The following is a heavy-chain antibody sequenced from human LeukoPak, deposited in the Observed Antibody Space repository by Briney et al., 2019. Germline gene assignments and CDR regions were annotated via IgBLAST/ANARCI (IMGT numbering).Heavy chain of an antibody. Sequence: ASVKVSCKASGGTGISYAISWVRQAPGQGLEWRGGIIPIFGTANYAQKFQGRVTITADESTSTAYMELSSLRSEDTAVYYCARRDSGSLLRGGYYFDYWGQGTLVTVSS. J-gene: IGHJ4*02. V-gene: IGHV1-69*13. CDR2: IIPIFGTA. D-gene: IGHD1-26*01. CDR1: GGTGISYA. CDR3: ARRDSGSLLRGGYYFDY.